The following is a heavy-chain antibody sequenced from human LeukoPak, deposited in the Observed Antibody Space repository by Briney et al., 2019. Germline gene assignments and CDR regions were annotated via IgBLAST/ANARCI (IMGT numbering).Heavy chain of an antibody. V-gene: IGHV3-30*18. CDR3: AKDGGSGWVNY. J-gene: IGHJ4*02. CDR1: GFTFSSYG. Sequence: GGSLRLSCAASGFTFSSYGMHWVRQAPGKGLEGVAVISYDGSNKYYADSVKGRFTISRDNSKNTLYLQMNSLRAEDTAVYYCAKDGGSGWVNYWGQGTLVTVSS. D-gene: IGHD6-19*01. CDR2: ISYDGSNK.